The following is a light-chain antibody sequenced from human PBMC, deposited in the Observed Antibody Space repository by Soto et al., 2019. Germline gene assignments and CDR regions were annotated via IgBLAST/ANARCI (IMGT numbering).Light chain of an antibody. CDR3: QHRNNRPFS. J-gene: IGKJ3*01. Sequence: EIVLTQSPATLSLSPGERATLSCRASHSVSSSSFAWYQQRPGQAPRLLIYDASNRATGIPARFSGSGSGTDFTLTISSLEPEDFAVYYCQHRNNRPFSFGPGTKVDIK. CDR1: HSVSSSS. CDR2: DAS. V-gene: IGKV3-11*01.